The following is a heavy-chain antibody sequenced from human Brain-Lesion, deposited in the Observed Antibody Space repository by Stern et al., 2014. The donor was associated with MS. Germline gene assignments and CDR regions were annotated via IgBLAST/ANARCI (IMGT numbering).Heavy chain of an antibody. J-gene: IGHJ5*02. CDR2: IYYRGNT. CDR1: GGSVSSTSYA. D-gene: IGHD2-15*01. Sequence: QVQLQESGPGLVKPSETLSLTCTVAGGSVSSTSYAWAWIRQPPGKGLEWIGTIYYRGNTYYSPSLKSRLTISLDTSKNPFSLQRRSVTAADTAVYYCAGEEDIRYCSGGSCTGNWFDPWGQGTLVTVSS. CDR3: AGEEDIRYCSGGSCTGNWFDP. V-gene: IGHV4-39*01.